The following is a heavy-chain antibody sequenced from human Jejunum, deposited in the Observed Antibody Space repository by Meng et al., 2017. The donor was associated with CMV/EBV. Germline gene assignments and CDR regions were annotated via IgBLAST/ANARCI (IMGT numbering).Heavy chain of an antibody. CDR2: IGAYNGNT. Sequence: HVQVVQSGDEVKKPGASVKVSCKASGYPFTSYGISCVRTAPGQGLEWMGWIGAYNGNTNYAQKLQGRVTMTTDKSTSTDYMELRSLISDDTAVYYYARASRVLGGFDYWGQGTLVTVSS. CDR1: GYPFTSYG. D-gene: IGHD3-16*01. J-gene: IGHJ4*02. V-gene: IGHV1-18*01. CDR3: ARASRVLGGFDY.